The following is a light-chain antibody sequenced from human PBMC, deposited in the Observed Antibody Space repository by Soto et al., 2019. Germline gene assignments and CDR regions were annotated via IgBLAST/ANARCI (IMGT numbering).Light chain of an antibody. Sequence: QSALTQPAYVSGSPGQLITISCTGTTSDVGDYNFVSWYQQHPGKAPKLMIYDVSSRPSGVSHRFSGSKSGNTASLTISGIQAEDEADYYCSSYASSNTLLFGGGTKLTAL. V-gene: IGLV2-14*01. CDR2: DVS. J-gene: IGLJ2*01. CDR3: SSYASSNTLL. CDR1: TSDVGDYNF.